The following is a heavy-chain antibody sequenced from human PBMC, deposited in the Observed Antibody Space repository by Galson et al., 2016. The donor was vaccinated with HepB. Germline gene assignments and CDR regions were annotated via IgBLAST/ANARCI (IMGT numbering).Heavy chain of an antibody. D-gene: IGHD1-14*01. CDR2: IGSSSSPI. CDR1: GLTFNNYH. CDR3: AGDSGRTGAWDY. J-gene: IGHJ4*02. V-gene: IGHV3-48*01. Sequence: SLRLSCAASGLTFNNYHMNWARQAPGKGLEWVSYIGSSSSPIYYADSVKGRFTISRDNAHNSLYLQMNSPRAEDSAVYYCAGDSGRTGAWDYWGRGTLVTVSS.